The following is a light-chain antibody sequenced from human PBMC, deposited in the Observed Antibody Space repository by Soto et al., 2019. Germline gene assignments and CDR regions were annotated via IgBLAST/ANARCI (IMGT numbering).Light chain of an antibody. CDR2: KAL. V-gene: IGKV1-5*03. CDR3: QQYDRFPYT. Sequence: DIQMTQSPSTLSASVGDTVTITCRASQSLSYWLAWYQQKPGQAPKHLIHKALTLESGVPSRFSGSGSGTEFTITISSLQPDDFAKYYCQQYDRFPYTFGQGTKLEIK. CDR1: QSLSYW. J-gene: IGKJ2*01.